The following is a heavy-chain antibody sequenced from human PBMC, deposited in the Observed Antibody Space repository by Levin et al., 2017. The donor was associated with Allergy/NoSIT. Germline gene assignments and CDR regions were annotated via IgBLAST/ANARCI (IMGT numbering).Heavy chain of an antibody. CDR3: AGVRRQGWGYCSGGTGYSIDY. Sequence: ASVKVSCKASGYTFTSYGISWVRQAPGQGLEWMGWISAYNGNTNYAQELQGRVTMTTDTSTSTAYMELRSLRSDDTAVYFCAGVRRQGWGYCSGGTGYSIDYWGQGTLVTVSS. CDR2: ISAYNGNT. CDR1: GYTFTSYG. J-gene: IGHJ4*02. D-gene: IGHD2-15*01. V-gene: IGHV1-18*01.